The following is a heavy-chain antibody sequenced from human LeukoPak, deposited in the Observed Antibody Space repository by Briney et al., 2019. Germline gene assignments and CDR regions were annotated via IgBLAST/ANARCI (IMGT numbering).Heavy chain of an antibody. Sequence: SGTLSLTCGVSGGSIITTNWWSWVRQPPGKGLEWIGEVHLNGATNYNPSLESRVSMSIDKSKNQLSLKLSSGTAADTATYYCTRESGAFSPFGFWGQGTLVTVSS. CDR2: VHLNGAT. V-gene: IGHV4-4*02. J-gene: IGHJ4*02. CDR3: TRESGAFSPFGF. D-gene: IGHD1-26*01. CDR1: GGSIITTNW.